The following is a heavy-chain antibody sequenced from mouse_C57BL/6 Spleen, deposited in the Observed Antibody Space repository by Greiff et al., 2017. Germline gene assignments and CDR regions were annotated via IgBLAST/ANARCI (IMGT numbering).Heavy chain of an antibody. CDR3: ARDGSTLYWYFDV. D-gene: IGHD1-1*01. CDR2: INPSNGGT. V-gene: IGHV1-53*01. Sequence: QVQLQQPGPELVKPGASVKLSCKASGYTFTSYWMHWVKQRPGQGLEWIGNINPSNGGTNYNEKFKSKATLTVDKSSSTAYMQLSSLTSEDSAVYYCARDGSTLYWYFDVWGTGTTVTVSS. CDR1: GYTFTSYW. J-gene: IGHJ1*03.